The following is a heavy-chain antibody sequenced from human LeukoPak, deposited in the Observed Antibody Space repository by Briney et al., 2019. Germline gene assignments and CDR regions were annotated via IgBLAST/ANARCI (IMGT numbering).Heavy chain of an antibody. Sequence: PVASLRLSCAASGFTFSSYAMSWVRQAPGKGLEWVSAISGSGGSTYYADSVKGRFTISRDNSKNTLYLQMNSLRAEDTAVYYCAKRDSSGYYYDYYYYYGMDVWGQGTTVTVSS. J-gene: IGHJ6*02. CDR1: GFTFSSYA. D-gene: IGHD3-22*01. V-gene: IGHV3-23*01. CDR3: AKRDSSGYYYDYYYYYGMDV. CDR2: ISGSGGST.